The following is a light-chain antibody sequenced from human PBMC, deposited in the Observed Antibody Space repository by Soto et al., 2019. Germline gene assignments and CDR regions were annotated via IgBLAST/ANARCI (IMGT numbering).Light chain of an antibody. V-gene: IGKV3-11*01. CDR3: QQRSNWLPET. Sequence: EIVLTQSPATLSLSPGERATLSCRASQSVSSYLAWYQQKPGQAPRLLIYDASNRATGIPARFSGSGSGTAFTLTISSLEPEDFAVYYCQQRSNWLPETFGHGIKV. J-gene: IGKJ1*01. CDR1: QSVSSY. CDR2: DAS.